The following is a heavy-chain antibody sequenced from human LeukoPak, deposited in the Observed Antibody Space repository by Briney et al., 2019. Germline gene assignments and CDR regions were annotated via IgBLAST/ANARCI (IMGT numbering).Heavy chain of an antibody. CDR1: GFTFSGSA. V-gene: IGHV3-73*01. CDR2: IRSKANSYAT. CDR3: TRHLTDSSGPHQYYFDY. J-gene: IGHJ4*02. Sequence: GGSLRLSCAASGFTFSGSAMHWVRQASGKGLEWVGRIRSKANSYATAYAASVKGRFTISRDDSKNTAYLQMNSLKTEDRAVYYCTRHLTDSSGPHQYYFDYWGQGTLVTVSS. D-gene: IGHD3-22*01.